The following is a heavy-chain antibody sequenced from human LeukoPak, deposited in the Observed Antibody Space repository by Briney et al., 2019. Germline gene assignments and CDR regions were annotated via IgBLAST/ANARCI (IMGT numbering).Heavy chain of an antibody. Sequence: GGSLRLSCVASGFTFSDYAMNWVRQAPGKGLEWVSTFKTNYNQVYYAESVRGRFTISRDNAKNSLYLQMNSLRAEDTAVYYCARGAYYYEDWGQGTLVTVSS. J-gene: IGHJ4*02. D-gene: IGHD3-22*01. CDR3: ARGAYYYED. V-gene: IGHV3-21*01. CDR2: FKTNYNQV. CDR1: GFTFSDYA.